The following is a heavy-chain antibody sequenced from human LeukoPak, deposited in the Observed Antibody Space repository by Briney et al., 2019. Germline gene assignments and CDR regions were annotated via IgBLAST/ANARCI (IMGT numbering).Heavy chain of an antibody. D-gene: IGHD3-22*01. V-gene: IGHV1-3*01. Sequence: ASVKVSCKASGYTFTDYTMHWLRQAPGQRLDWMGWINGGSGNTKYSPEFQGRVTITRDTSASTAYMELSSLRSEDTAVYYCANPRYDSSGYYYVDWGQGTLVIVSS. CDR2: INGGSGNT. CDR3: ANPRYDSSGYYYVD. J-gene: IGHJ4*02. CDR1: GYTFTDYT.